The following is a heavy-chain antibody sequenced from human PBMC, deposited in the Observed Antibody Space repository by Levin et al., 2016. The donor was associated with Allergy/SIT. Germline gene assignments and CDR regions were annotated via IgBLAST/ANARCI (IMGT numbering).Heavy chain of an antibody. CDR2: IYSGGST. Sequence: VRQAPGKGLEWVSVIYSGGSTYYADSVKGRFTISRDNSKNTLYLQMNSLRAEDTAVYYCARCRRDGYNFEAFDIWGQGTMVTVSS. J-gene: IGHJ3*02. V-gene: IGHV3-66*02. D-gene: IGHD5-24*01. CDR3: ARCRRDGYNFEAFDI.